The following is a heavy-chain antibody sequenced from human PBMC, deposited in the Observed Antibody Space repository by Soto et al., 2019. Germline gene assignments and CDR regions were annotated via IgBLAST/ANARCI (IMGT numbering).Heavy chain of an antibody. CDR1: GGSISSGGYY. CDR3: ARGENLSPSQWFDP. V-gene: IGHV4-31*03. D-gene: IGHD3-3*02. Sequence: PSETLSLTCTVSGGSISSGGYYWSWIRQHPGKGLEWIGYIYYSGSTYYNPSLKSRVTISVDTSKNQFSLKLSSVTAADTAVYYCARGENLSPSQWFDPWGQGTLVTVSS. J-gene: IGHJ5*02. CDR2: IYYSGST.